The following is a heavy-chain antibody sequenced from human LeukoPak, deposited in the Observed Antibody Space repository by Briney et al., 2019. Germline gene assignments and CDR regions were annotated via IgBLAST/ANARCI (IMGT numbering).Heavy chain of an antibody. D-gene: IGHD1-26*01. CDR2: IYPDDSTT. Sequence: GESLKISCRGFGYAFYGYWIGWVRQMPGKSLEWMGIIYPDDSTTEYSPSFQGQVTMSVDKSMSIAYLQWSSLKASDTAMYYCARFSGPLLADNGFDPWGQGTLVTVSS. J-gene: IGHJ5*02. V-gene: IGHV5-51*01. CDR1: GYAFYGYW. CDR3: ARFSGPLLADNGFDP.